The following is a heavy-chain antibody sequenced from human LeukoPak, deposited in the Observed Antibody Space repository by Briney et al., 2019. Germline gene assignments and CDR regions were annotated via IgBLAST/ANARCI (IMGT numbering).Heavy chain of an antibody. V-gene: IGHV3-23*01. Sequence: SGGSLRFSCAASGFTFSSYAMSWVRQAPGKGLEWVSAISGSGGSTYYADSVKGRFTISRDNSKNTLYLQMNSLRAEDTAVYYCAKDEDYDILTGHDAFDIWGQGTMVTVSS. CDR2: ISGSGGST. D-gene: IGHD3-9*01. CDR3: AKDEDYDILTGHDAFDI. CDR1: GFTFSSYA. J-gene: IGHJ3*02.